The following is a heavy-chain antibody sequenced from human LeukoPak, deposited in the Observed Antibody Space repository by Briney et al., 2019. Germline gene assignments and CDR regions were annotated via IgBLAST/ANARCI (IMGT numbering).Heavy chain of an antibody. Sequence: SETLSLTCAVYGGSFSGHYCSWIRQPPGKGLEWIGEINHSGSTNYNPSLKSRVTISVDTSKNQFSLKLSSVTAADTAVYYCARGQYQLLPGNWFDPWGQGTLVTVSS. CDR3: ARGQYQLLPGNWFDP. V-gene: IGHV4-34*01. D-gene: IGHD2-2*01. CDR2: INHSGST. CDR1: GGSFSGHY. J-gene: IGHJ5*02.